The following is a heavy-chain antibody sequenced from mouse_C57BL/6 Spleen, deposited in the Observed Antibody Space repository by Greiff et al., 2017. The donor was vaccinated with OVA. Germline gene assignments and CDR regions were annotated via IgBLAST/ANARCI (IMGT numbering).Heavy chain of an antibody. J-gene: IGHJ3*01. CDR2: IHPNSGST. Sequence: VQLQQPGAELVKPGASVKLSCKASGYTFTSYWMHWVKQRPGQGLEWIGMIHPNSGSTNYNEKFKSKATLTVDKSSSTAYMQLSSLTSEDSAVYYCASPYDYGVFAYWGQGTLVTVSA. CDR3: ASPYDYGVFAY. D-gene: IGHD2-4*01. V-gene: IGHV1-64*01. CDR1: GYTFTSYW.